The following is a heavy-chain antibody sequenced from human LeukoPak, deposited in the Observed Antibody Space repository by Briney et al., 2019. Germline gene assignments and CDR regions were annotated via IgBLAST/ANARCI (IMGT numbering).Heavy chain of an antibody. CDR3: AKLNSGWCYFDY. Sequence: GGSLRLSCAASGFTFSTYAMTWVRQAPGKGLEWVSALSGSGASTYYADSVKGRFTISRDNSKNTLHLQMNSLRAEDTAVYYCAKLNSGWCYFDYWGQGTLVTVSS. J-gene: IGHJ4*02. CDR1: GFTFSTYA. D-gene: IGHD6-19*01. CDR2: LSGSGAST. V-gene: IGHV3-23*01.